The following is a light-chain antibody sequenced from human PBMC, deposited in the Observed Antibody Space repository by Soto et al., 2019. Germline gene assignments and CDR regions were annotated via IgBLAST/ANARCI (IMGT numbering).Light chain of an antibody. Sequence: EIEESPAPPSLISSERERVTMAWRASQSISSYLNWYQQKPGKAPKLLIYAASSLQSGVPSRFSGSGSGTDFTLSISSLPTEDVATYYFQQRYSTPIRFGHGTRVEIK. CDR2: AAS. V-gene: IGKV1-39*01. CDR1: QSISSY. J-gene: IGKJ5*01. CDR3: QQRYSTPIR.